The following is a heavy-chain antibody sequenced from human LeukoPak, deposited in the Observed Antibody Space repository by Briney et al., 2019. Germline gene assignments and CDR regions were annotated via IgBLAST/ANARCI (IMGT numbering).Heavy chain of an antibody. Sequence: SETLSLTCTVSGGSFSSSSYYWGWIRQPPGKGLEWIGYIYSSGSTNYNPSLESRVTMSVDTSKNQFSLKLTSVTAADTAVYYCAGNPNYFDSRGFYSDYWGQGTLVTVSS. V-gene: IGHV4-61*01. CDR3: AGNPNYFDSRGFYSDY. D-gene: IGHD3-22*01. CDR2: IYSSGST. J-gene: IGHJ4*02. CDR1: GGSFSSSSYY.